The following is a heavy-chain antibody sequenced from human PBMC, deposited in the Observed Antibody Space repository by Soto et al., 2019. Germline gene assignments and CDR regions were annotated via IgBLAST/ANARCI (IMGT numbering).Heavy chain of an antibody. V-gene: IGHV3-72*01. J-gene: IGHJ3*02. D-gene: IGHD3-22*01. Sequence: EVQLVESGGGLVQPGGSLRLSCAASGFTFSDHFMDWVRQAPGKGLEWVGRIRNKAKSYTTQYAASVKGRFTISRDDSQKSFYLQMHSLGTGDTALDYGVRVYYCDSSGASLDAFDIWGQGTMVTVSS. CDR3: VRVYYCDSSGASLDAFDI. CDR1: GFTFSDHF. CDR2: IRNKAKSYTT.